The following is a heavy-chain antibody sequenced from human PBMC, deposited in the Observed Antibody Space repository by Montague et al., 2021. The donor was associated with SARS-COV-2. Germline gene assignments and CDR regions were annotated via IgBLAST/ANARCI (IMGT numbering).Heavy chain of an antibody. V-gene: IGHV4-39*01. D-gene: IGHD5/OR15-5a*01. J-gene: IGHJ3*01. CDR1: GGSISSSSYY. CDR2: IYHSGST. Sequence: SETLSLTCTVSGGSISSSSYYWAWIRQPPGMGLEWIGSIYHSGSTFYHPSIKSRVIMSVDTSKNPFSLKLSSVTAADTAMYYCARVRWVFSVWNGFDLWGQGTMVTVSS. CDR3: ARVRWVFSVWNGFDL.